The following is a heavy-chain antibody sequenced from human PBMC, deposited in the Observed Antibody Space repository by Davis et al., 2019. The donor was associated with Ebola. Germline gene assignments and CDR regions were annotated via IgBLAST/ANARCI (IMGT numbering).Heavy chain of an antibody. Sequence: SETLSLTCTVSGDSSSIYYWSWIRQPPGQGLEWIGSVFHSGSSNYNPSLNGRAAISLDTSTKQFSLKLTSVTSEDTAVYYCTNGWLPMTWGQGTLVTVSS. CDR3: TNGWLPMT. CDR1: GDSSSIYY. CDR2: VFHSGSS. J-gene: IGHJ4*02. D-gene: IGHD5-12*01. V-gene: IGHV4-59*01.